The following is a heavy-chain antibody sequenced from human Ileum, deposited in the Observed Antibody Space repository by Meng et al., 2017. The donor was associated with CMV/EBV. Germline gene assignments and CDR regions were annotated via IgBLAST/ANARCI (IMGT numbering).Heavy chain of an antibody. CDR2: ISAYNGNT. D-gene: IGHD5-18*01. CDR1: TFTSYG. V-gene: IGHV1-18*01. CDR3: AGGVQLWLGPYYYYGMDV. J-gene: IGHJ6*02. Sequence: TFTSYGISWVRQAPGQGLEWMGWISAYNGNTNYAQKLQGRVTMTTDTSTSTAYMELRSLRSDDTAVYYCAGGVQLWLGPYYYYGMDVWGQGTTVTVSS.